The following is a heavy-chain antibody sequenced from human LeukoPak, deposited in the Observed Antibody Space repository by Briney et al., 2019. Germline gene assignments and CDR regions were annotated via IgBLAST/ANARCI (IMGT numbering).Heavy chain of an antibody. J-gene: IGHJ6*02. CDR3: ARAGVDTAMVTGYYYGMDV. CDR2: IWYDGSNK. CDR1: GFTFSSYG. D-gene: IGHD5-18*01. V-gene: IGHV3-33*01. Sequence: GGSLRLSCAASGFTFSSYGMHWVRQAPGKGLEWVAVIWYDGSNKYYADSVKGRFTISRDNSKNTLYLQMNSLRAEDTAVYYCARAGVDTAMVTGYYYGMDVWGQGTTVTVSS.